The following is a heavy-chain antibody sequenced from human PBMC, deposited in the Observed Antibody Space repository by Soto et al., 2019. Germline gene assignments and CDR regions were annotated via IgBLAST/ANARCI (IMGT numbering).Heavy chain of an antibody. D-gene: IGHD3-3*01. CDR2: ITGGNT. V-gene: IGHV3-23*01. CDR3: VKDKERGGYDSDFDS. J-gene: IGHJ4*02. Sequence: EVQLLESGGGLVQPGGSLRLSCVASGFSFSSYAMTWVRQAPGKGLEWVSTITGGNTYYAASVKGRFTISRDNYKNTLYLQMGSLRAEDTALYYCVKDKERGGYDSDFDSWGQGTLVTVSS. CDR1: GFSFSSYA.